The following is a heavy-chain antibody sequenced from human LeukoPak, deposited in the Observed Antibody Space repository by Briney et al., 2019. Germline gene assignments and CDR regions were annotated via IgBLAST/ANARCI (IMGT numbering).Heavy chain of an antibody. D-gene: IGHD6-13*01. CDR1: VYTFTGYY. CDR3: ARGLFGSSACWLTQDY. V-gene: IGHV1-2*02. CDR2: SNPNSGGR. J-gene: IGHJ4*02. Sequence: ASVKVSRAGSVYTFTGYYMHWVREAPGQGLEWRGWSNPNSGGRNYAQTFQVRVTMTRDTSITTANMELRRLRSADTAVYYCARGLFGSSACWLTQDYWGQGTLVTVAS.